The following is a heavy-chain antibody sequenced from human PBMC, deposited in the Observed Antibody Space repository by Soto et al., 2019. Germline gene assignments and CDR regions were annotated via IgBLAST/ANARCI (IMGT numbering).Heavy chain of an antibody. CDR3: SREGGSYDY. CDR1: GYTFTSYY. Sequence: QVQLVQSGAEVKKPGASVKVSCKASGYTFTSYYMHWVRQAPGQGLEWMGIINPSSGDTTYGQKFQGRVTMTRDTSTSTIFIQLSSLRSEDTAVYYCSREGGSYDYWGQGTLVTVSS. D-gene: IGHD1-26*01. CDR2: INPSSGDT. J-gene: IGHJ4*02. V-gene: IGHV1-46*01.